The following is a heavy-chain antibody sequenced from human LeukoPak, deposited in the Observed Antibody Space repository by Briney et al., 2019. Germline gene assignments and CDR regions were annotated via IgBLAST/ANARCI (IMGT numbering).Heavy chain of an antibody. D-gene: IGHD6-13*01. J-gene: IGHJ4*02. Sequence: SETLSLTCTVSGGSISSYYWSWIRQPPGKGLEWIGYIYYSGSTNYNPSLKSRVTISVDTSKNQFSLKLSSVTAADTAVYYCARGDGSSWFDCWGQGTLVTVSS. CDR3: ARGDGSSWFDC. CDR2: IYYSGST. CDR1: GGSISSYY. V-gene: IGHV4-59*01.